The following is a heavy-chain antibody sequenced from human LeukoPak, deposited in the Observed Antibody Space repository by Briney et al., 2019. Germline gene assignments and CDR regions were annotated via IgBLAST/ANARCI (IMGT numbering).Heavy chain of an antibody. V-gene: IGHV4-59*01. CDR3: ARGGWSLDS. Sequence: SGTLSLTCTVSGGSISPYYWSWIRQPPGKGLEWIGYIYYSGSTNYNPSLKSRVTISVDTSKNQFSLKLASVTAADTAVYYCARGGWSLDSWGQGTLVTVSS. CDR1: GGSISPYY. J-gene: IGHJ5*01. CDR2: IYYSGST.